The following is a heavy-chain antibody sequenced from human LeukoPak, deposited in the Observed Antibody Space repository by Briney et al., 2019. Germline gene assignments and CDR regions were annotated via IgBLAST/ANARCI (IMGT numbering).Heavy chain of an antibody. J-gene: IGHJ3*02. Sequence: SGGSLRLSCATSGFTFRSYWMHWVRQAPGKGLVWVSRLNFDGSDTSYADSVKGRFTISRDNAKNTLYLQMNSLRAEDTAVYYCARRFQNALRSLSDDAFDIWGQGTTVTVSS. D-gene: IGHD3-3*01. CDR1: GFTFRSYW. V-gene: IGHV3-74*01. CDR3: ARRFQNALRSLSDDAFDI. CDR2: LNFDGSDT.